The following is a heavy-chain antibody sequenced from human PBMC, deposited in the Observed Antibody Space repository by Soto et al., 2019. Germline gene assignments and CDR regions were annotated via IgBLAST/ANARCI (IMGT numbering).Heavy chain of an antibody. CDR1: GFTFSNAW. CDR3: TTHYDFWSGAPYYYFDY. D-gene: IGHD3-3*01. J-gene: IGHJ4*02. Sequence: GGSLRLSCAASGFTFSNAWMNWVRQAPGKGLEWVGRIKSKTDGGTTDYAAPVKGRFTISRDDSKNTLNLQMNSLKTEDTAVYYCTTHYDFWSGAPYYYFDYWGQGTLVTVSS. CDR2: IKSKTDGGTT. V-gene: IGHV3-15*07.